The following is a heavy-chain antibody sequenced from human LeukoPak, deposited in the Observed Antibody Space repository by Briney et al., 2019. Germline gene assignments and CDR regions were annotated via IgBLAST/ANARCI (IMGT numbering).Heavy chain of an antibody. V-gene: IGHV3-23*01. CDR3: AKWRAPTNDYGHGLHI. CDR1: GFTFSSDA. D-gene: IGHD4-17*01. CDR2: ISGNGGST. J-gene: IGHJ3*02. Sequence: PGGSLRLSCAASGFTFSSDAMIWVRQAPGRGLEWISIISGNGGSTYYADSVKGRFTISRDNSRNTLYLHLNSLRAEDTAVYHCAKWRAPTNDYGHGLHIWGQGTMVTVSS.